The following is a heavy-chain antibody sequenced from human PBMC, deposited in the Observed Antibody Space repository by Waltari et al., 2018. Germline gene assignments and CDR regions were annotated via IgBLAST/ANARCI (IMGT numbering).Heavy chain of an antibody. D-gene: IGHD6-19*01. CDR3: ASLPRSVAGTHILEYFQH. J-gene: IGHJ1*01. CDR2: IIPILGIA. V-gene: IGHV1-69*02. CDR1: GGTFSSYT. Sequence: QVQLVQSGAEVKKPGSSVKVSCKASGGTFSSYTISWVRQAPGQGLEWMGRIIPILGIANYAQKFQGRVTITADKSTSTAYMELSSLRSEDTAVYYCASLPRSVAGTHILEYFQHWGQGTLVTVSS.